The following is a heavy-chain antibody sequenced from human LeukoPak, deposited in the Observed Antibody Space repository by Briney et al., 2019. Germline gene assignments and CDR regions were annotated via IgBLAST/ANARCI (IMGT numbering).Heavy chain of an antibody. Sequence: SETLSLTCAVYGGSFSGYYWSWIRQPPGKGLEWIGEINHSGSTNYNPSLKSRVTISVDTSKNQFSLKLSSVTAADTAVYYRARGRGTIFGVVKRAYAFDIWGQGTMVTVSS. CDR2: INHSGST. CDR1: GGSFSGYY. D-gene: IGHD3-3*01. V-gene: IGHV4-34*01. CDR3: ARGRGTIFGVVKRAYAFDI. J-gene: IGHJ3*02.